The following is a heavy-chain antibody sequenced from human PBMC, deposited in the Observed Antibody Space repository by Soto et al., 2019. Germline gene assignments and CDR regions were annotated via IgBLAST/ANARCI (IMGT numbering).Heavy chain of an antibody. V-gene: IGHV4-59*03. D-gene: IGHD4-17*01. J-gene: IGHJ4*02. CDR2: IFYSGSF. CDR3: ASFFYGDYRAGFDF. CDR1: GGSLSSYY. Sequence: PSETLSLTCTVSGGSLSSYYWGWIRQSPGKGLEWIGSIFYSGSFNHNPSLKSRATISLDTSKNQFSLKLTSVTAADTAVYYCASFFYGDYRAGFDFWGQGTQVTVSS.